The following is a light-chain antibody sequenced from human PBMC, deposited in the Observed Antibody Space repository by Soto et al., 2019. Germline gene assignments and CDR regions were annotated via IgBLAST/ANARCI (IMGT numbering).Light chain of an antibody. Sequence: DIQMTQSPSSLSASVGDRVTITCRASQNIRKFLNWYQQKPGKAPSLLIAGASRLQDGIQSRFSGSGSGTDFTLTIASLQPEDFATYYCQQCFGTPYTFGGGTKVDMK. J-gene: IGKJ4*01. CDR3: QQCFGTPYT. CDR2: GAS. CDR1: QNIRKF. V-gene: IGKV1-39*01.